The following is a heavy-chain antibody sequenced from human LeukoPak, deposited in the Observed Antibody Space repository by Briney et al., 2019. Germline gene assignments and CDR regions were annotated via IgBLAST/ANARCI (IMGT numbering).Heavy chain of an antibody. Sequence: GESLKISCKGSGYSFTSYWIGWVRQVPGKGLEWMGIIYPDDSDTTYSPSFQGQVTISADKSISTAYLQWGTLKASDTAIYYCARRSIAAAGTFDYWGQGTLVTVSS. V-gene: IGHV5-51*01. CDR2: IYPDDSDT. CDR3: ARRSIAAAGTFDY. D-gene: IGHD6-13*01. CDR1: GYSFTSYW. J-gene: IGHJ4*02.